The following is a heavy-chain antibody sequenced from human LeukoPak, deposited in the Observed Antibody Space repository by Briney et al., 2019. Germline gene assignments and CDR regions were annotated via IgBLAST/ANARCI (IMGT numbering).Heavy chain of an antibody. V-gene: IGHV4-59*01. CDR3: ARATKNVLLWFGELFIDY. Sequence: SETLSLTCTVSGGSMSSYYWSWIRQPPGKGLEWIGYIYYSGSTNYNPSLKSRVTISVDTSKNQFSLKLSSVTAADTAVYYCARATKNVLLWFGELFIDYWGQGTLVTVSS. CDR2: IYYSGST. D-gene: IGHD3-10*01. J-gene: IGHJ4*02. CDR1: GGSMSSYY.